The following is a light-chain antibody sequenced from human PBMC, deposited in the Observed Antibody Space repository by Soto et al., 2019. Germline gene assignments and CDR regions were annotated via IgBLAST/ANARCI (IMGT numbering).Light chain of an antibody. V-gene: IGKV1-5*03. CDR2: KAS. CDR1: QSISSW. Sequence: DIQMTQSPSTLSASVGDRVTITCRASQSISSWLAWYQQKPGKAPKVLIYKASRLESGVPSRFSGSGSGTEFTLTISSLQPDDFATYYCKQYNSYSTFGQGTKVEIK. J-gene: IGKJ1*01. CDR3: KQYNSYST.